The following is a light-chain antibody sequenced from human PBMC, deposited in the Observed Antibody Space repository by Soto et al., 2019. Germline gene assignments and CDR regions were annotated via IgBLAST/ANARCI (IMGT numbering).Light chain of an antibody. V-gene: IGLV2-14*01. J-gene: IGLJ2*01. CDR1: SSDVGGYNY. CDR3: ISYTSRDTLV. CDR2: DVS. Sequence: QSALTQPASVSGSPGQSITISCTGTSSDVGGYNYVCWYQQHPGKVPNLIIYDVSSRPSGISNRFSGSKSGNTASLTISGLQSEDEADYYCISYTSRDTLVFGGGTKLTVL.